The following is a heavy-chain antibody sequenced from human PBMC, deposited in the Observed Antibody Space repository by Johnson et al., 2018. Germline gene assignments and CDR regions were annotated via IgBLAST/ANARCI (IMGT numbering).Heavy chain of an antibody. J-gene: IGHJ6*03. CDR2: ISYDGSNK. CDR1: GYTFSSYG. Sequence: VQLVESGGGVVQPGRSLRLSCAASGYTFSSYGIHWVRQAPGKGLEWVAAISYDGSNKQYADSVKGRFTISRDNSKSTLYLQMDSLRPEDTAVYHCTKRGAPPGGVDYYYLDVWGRGTTVTVSS. D-gene: IGHD3-3*01. V-gene: IGHV3-30*18. CDR3: TKRGAPPGGVDYYYLDV.